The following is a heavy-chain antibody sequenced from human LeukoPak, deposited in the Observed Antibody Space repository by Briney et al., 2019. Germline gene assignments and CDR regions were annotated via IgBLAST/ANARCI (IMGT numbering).Heavy chain of an antibody. Sequence: PSETLSLTCTVSGGSFSSGGYYWSWIRQPPGKGLEWIGYIYHSGSTYYNPSLKSRVTISVDRSKNQFSLKLSSVTAADTAVYYCARSPSPLDWGLWYFDLWGRGTLVTVSS. J-gene: IGHJ2*01. CDR1: GGSFSSGGYY. V-gene: IGHV4-30-2*01. D-gene: IGHD7-27*01. CDR2: IYHSGST. CDR3: ARSPSPLDWGLWYFDL.